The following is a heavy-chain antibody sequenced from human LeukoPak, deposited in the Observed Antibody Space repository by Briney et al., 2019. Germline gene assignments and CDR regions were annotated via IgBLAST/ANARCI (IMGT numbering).Heavy chain of an antibody. CDR2: IYYSGST. V-gene: IGHV4-39*01. CDR1: GGSISSSSYY. D-gene: IGHD3-9*01. CDR3: ARHAPPVLRYFDWLRHEYYFDY. J-gene: IGHJ4*02. Sequence: SETLSLTRTVSGGSISSSSYYWGWIRQPPGKGLEWIGSIYYSGSTYYNPSLKSRVTISVDTSKNQFSLKLSSVTAADTAVYYCARHAPPVLRYFDWLRHEYYFDYWGQGTLVTVSS.